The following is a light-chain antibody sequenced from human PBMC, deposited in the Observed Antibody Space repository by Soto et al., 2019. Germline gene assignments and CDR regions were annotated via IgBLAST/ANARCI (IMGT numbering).Light chain of an antibody. V-gene: IGLV1-47*01. CDR3: AAWDDSLSGVL. CDR2: RNN. CDR1: SSNIGTNY. J-gene: IGLJ3*02. Sequence: QSVLGQPPSASGTPGQRVTVSCSGSSSNIGTNYVYWYQQLPATAPKLLIYRNNQRPSGVPDRFAGSKSGTSASLAISGLRSEDEADYFCAAWDDSLSGVLFGGGTQLTVL.